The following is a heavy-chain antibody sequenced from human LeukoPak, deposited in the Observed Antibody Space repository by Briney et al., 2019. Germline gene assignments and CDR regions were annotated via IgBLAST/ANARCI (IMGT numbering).Heavy chain of an antibody. Sequence: GESLKISCKGSGYSFTSYWITWVRQMPGKGLEWMGRIDPSDSYTNYSPSFQGQVTISADKSINTAYLQWSSLKASDTAIYYCTRRGASHDWFDPWGQGTLVTVSS. J-gene: IGHJ5*02. CDR2: IDPSDSYT. CDR3: TRRGASHDWFDP. CDR1: GYSFTSYW. V-gene: IGHV5-10-1*04. D-gene: IGHD3-10*01.